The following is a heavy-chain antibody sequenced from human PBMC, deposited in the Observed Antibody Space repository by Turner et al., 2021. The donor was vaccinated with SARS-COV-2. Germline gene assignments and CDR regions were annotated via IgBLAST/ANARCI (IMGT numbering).Heavy chain of an antibody. CDR2: ISYDGSNK. D-gene: IGHD5-12*01. J-gene: IGHJ4*02. CDR3: AKARDGYNYFDY. Sequence: QVQLVESGGGVVQPGRSLRLSCAASGFIFSTYGMPWVRQAPGKGLEWVAVISYDGSNKYYADSVKGRFTISRDNSKNTLYLQMNSLRAEDTAVYYCAKARDGYNYFDYWGQGTLVTVSS. V-gene: IGHV3-30*18. CDR1: GFIFSTYG.